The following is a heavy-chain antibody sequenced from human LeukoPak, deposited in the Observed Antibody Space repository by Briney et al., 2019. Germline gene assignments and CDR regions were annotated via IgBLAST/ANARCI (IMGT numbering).Heavy chain of an antibody. J-gene: IGHJ4*02. CDR1: GFTLSSYA. CDR2: IYSGGST. D-gene: IGHD3-10*01. Sequence: GGSLRLSCAASGFTLSSYAMSWVRQAPGKGLEWVSVIYSGGSTYYAGSVKGRFTISRDNSKNTLYLQMNSLRAEDTAVYYCARGSLDSGSYYAGYWGQGTLVTVSS. CDR3: ARGSLDSGSYYAGY. V-gene: IGHV3-53*01.